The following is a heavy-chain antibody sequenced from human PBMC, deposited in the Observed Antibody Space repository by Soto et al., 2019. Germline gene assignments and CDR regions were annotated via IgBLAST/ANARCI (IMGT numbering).Heavy chain of an antibody. Sequence: TKSHTWPISAGYIKYYDWILIRQHPGKGLEWIGYVYYNGTTKYNPSLESRVTISADTSKNQFSLRVTSVTAADTSVYYCAQYRRTDEDGYNRILCDPGFLVRSPWG. CDR2: VYYNGTT. CDR3: AQYRRTDEDGYNRILCDPGFLVRSP. CDR1: AGYIKYYD. J-gene: IGHJ5*02. V-gene: IGHV4-59*01. D-gene: IGHD3-9*01.